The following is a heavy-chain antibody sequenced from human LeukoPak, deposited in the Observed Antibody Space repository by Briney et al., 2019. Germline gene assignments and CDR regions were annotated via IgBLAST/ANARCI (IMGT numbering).Heavy chain of an antibody. CDR1: GDSVSSISAA. CDR2: TYFRSEWST. CDR3: TRAYYDDSGHSLYFDP. Sequence: SQTLSLTCAISGDSVSSISAAWNWIRQSPSRGLEWLRRTYFRSEWSTDYAVSVKSRVTINADTSKNHVSLQLNFVTSEDTAVYYCTRAYYDDSGHSLYFDPWGQGTLITVSS. D-gene: IGHD3-22*01. J-gene: IGHJ5*02. V-gene: IGHV6-1*01.